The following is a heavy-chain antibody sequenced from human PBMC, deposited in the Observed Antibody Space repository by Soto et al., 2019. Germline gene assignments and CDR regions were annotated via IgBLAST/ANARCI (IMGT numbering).Heavy chain of an antibody. D-gene: IGHD2-21*02. V-gene: IGHV4-39*01. Sequence: XETLSLTCSVSGGSTSDKSYFWGWVRQSPGKGLEWIGSMYYSGSSYYNPSLKSRVAISVDTSRNQFSLKLRSVTAADTAVYFCARQRLLRLKPDFDIWGQGTLVTVSS. CDR1: GGSTSDKSYF. CDR2: MYYSGSS. J-gene: IGHJ4*02. CDR3: ARQRLLRLKPDFDI.